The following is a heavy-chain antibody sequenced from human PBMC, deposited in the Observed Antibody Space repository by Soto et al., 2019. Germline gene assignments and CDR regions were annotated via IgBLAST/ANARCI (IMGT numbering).Heavy chain of an antibody. CDR3: ARLQFGEGFDY. CDR1: GGSISGGGFS. Sequence: NPSETLSLTCAVSGGSISGGGFSWSWIRQPPGKGLEWIGYILHTGGTQYNPSLKSRVSMSVGKSKNQFSLHLTSVTAADTAVYYCARLQFGEGFDYWGQGALVTVSS. V-gene: IGHV4-30-2*01. CDR2: ILHTGGT. J-gene: IGHJ4*02. D-gene: IGHD3-10*01.